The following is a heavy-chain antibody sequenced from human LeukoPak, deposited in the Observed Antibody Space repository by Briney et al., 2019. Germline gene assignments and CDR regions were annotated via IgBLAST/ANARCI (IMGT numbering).Heavy chain of an antibody. CDR1: GGSISSYY. J-gene: IGHJ3*02. CDR2: IYYSGGT. CDR3: ARRRLVPYAFDI. V-gene: IGHV4-59*01. Sequence: SETLSLTCTVSGGSISSYYWSWIRQPPGKGLEWSGYIYYSGGTNYNPSLKSRVTISVDTSKNQFSLKLSSVTAADTAVYYCARRRLVPYAFDIWGQGTMVTVSS. D-gene: IGHD2-2*01.